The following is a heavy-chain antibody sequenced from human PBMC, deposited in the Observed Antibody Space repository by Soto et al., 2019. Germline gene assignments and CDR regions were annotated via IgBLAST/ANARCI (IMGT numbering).Heavy chain of an antibody. Sequence: QVQLVQSGAEEKKPGASVNVSCKASGYTFTSYAMHWVRQAPGQRLEWMGWINAGNGNTKYSQKFQGRVTITRDTSASTAYMELSSLRSEDTAVYYCARSIVVVTALDHWGQGTLVTVSS. CDR1: GYTFTSYA. V-gene: IGHV1-3*05. CDR3: ARSIVVVTALDH. D-gene: IGHD2-21*02. J-gene: IGHJ4*02. CDR2: INAGNGNT.